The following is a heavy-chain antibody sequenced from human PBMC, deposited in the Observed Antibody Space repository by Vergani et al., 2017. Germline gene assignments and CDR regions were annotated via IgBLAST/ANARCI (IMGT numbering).Heavy chain of an antibody. D-gene: IGHD5-24*01. J-gene: IGHJ6*02. V-gene: IGHV1-18*04. CDR1: GYTFTSYG. Sequence: QVQLVQSGAEVKKPGASVKVSCKASGYTFTSYGISWVRQAPGQGLEWMGWISAYNGNTNYAQKLQGRVTMTTDTSSSTAYMELRSLRSDDTSVYYCAGYVEMATIFEDYYYGMDVWGQGTTVTVSS. CDR3: AGYVEMATIFEDYYYGMDV. CDR2: ISAYNGNT.